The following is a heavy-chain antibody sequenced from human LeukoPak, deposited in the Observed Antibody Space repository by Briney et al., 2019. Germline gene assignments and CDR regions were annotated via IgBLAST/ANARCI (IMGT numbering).Heavy chain of an antibody. Sequence: SETLSLTCTVSGGSISSYYWSWIRQPPGKGLEWIGYIYYSGNTNYNPSLKSRVTISVDTSKNQFSLKLSSVTAADTAVYYCARLRLVGVLDSSLYYFDYWGQGTLVTVSS. J-gene: IGHJ4*02. CDR2: IYYSGNT. V-gene: IGHV4-59*08. CDR1: GGSISSYY. D-gene: IGHD1-26*01. CDR3: ARLRLVGVLDSSLYYFDY.